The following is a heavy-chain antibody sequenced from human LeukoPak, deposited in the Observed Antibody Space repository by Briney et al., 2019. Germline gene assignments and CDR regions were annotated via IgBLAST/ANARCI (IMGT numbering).Heavy chain of an antibody. CDR1: GGSISSYY. D-gene: IGHD3-22*01. CDR3: ARSDDSSGNGDY. Sequence: SETLSLTCTVSGGSISSYYWSWIRQPAGKGLEWIGRIYTSGSTNYNPSLKSRVTISVDTSKNQFSLKLSSVTAADTAVYYCARSDDSSGNGDYWGQGTLVTVSS. J-gene: IGHJ4*02. V-gene: IGHV4-4*07. CDR2: IYTSGST.